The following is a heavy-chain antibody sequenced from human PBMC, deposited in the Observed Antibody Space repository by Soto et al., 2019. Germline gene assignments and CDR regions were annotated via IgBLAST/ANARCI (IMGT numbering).Heavy chain of an antibody. CDR1: GFTFSSYA. V-gene: IGHV3-30-3*01. CDR2: ISYEGSNK. CDR3: AIDADNGYCSGGSCYYGYSWFDP. D-gene: IGHD2-15*01. J-gene: IGHJ5*02. Sequence: GGSLRLSCAASGFTFSSYAMHWVRQAPGKGLEWVAVISYEGSNKYYADSVKGRFTISRDNSKNTLYLQMNSLRAEDTAVYYCAIDADNGYCSGGSCYYGYSWFDPWGQGTLVTVSS.